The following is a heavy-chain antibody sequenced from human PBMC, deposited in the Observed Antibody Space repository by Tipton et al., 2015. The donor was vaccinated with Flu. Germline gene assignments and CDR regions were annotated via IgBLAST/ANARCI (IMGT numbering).Heavy chain of an antibody. J-gene: IGHJ4*02. D-gene: IGHD1-26*01. CDR1: GDSISGYA. CDR2: ISYSGST. CDR3: ARDPVGRGQFDY. V-gene: IGHV4-59*01. Sequence: TLSLTCTLSGDSISGYACSWIRQPPGKGLEWIGYISYSGSTNYNPSLKSRVTVSVDSSKNQFSLRLTSVTAADTAVYYCARDPVGRGQFDYWGQGTLVTVSS.